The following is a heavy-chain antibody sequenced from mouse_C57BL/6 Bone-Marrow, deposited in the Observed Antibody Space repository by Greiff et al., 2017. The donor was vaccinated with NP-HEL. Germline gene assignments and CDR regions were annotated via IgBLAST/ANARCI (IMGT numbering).Heavy chain of an antibody. CDR3: ARLYYDYDGAY. D-gene: IGHD2-4*01. CDR2: INPGSGGA. CDR1: GYAFTNYL. Sequence: QVQLQQSGAELVRPGTSVKVSCKASGYAFTNYLIEWVKQRPGQGLAWIGVINPGSGGANYNEKFKGKATLTADKSSSTAYMQLSSLTSEDSAVYFCARLYYDYDGAYWGQGTLVTVSA. J-gene: IGHJ3*01. V-gene: IGHV1-54*01.